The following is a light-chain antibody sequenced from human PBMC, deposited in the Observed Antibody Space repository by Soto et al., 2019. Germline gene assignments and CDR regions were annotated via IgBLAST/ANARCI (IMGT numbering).Light chain of an antibody. V-gene: IGKV3-11*01. CDR3: QQRSGWPL. J-gene: IGKJ2*01. Sequence: EIVLTQSPATLSLFPGERATLSCRASQSISNYLAWYQHKPGQAPRLLTYDTSNRATGSPARFSGSGSGTDFTLTISSLEPEDFAVYYCQQRSGWPLFGQGTKLEIK. CDR1: QSISNY. CDR2: DTS.